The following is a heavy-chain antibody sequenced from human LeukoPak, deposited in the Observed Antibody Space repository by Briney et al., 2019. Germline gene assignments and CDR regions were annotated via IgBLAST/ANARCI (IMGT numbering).Heavy chain of an antibody. CDR2: IYYSGTT. CDR3: ARGGDRRGFDY. D-gene: IGHD1-14*01. J-gene: IGHJ4*02. V-gene: IGHV4-31*03. CDR1: GESISNGGYY. Sequence: SETLSLTCTVSGESISNGGYYWSWIRLHPGKGLQWVGYIYYSGTTYYSPALQSRVSISVDTSDNKFSLTLQSLTAADTAVYYCARGGDRRGFDYWGQGTLVNVSS.